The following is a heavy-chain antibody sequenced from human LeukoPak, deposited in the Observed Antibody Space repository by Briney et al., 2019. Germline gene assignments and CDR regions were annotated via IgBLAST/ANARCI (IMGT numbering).Heavy chain of an antibody. Sequence: GGSLRLSCAASGFTFSNYWMGWVRQAPGKGLEWVANIKQDGSETYYVGSAKGRFTISRDNAKNSLCLQMDSLRAEDTAVYYCAKKATLTTFDYWGQGTLVTVSS. D-gene: IGHD4-11*01. J-gene: IGHJ4*02. CDR3: AKKATLTTFDY. V-gene: IGHV3-7*05. CDR1: GFTFSNYW. CDR2: IKQDGSET.